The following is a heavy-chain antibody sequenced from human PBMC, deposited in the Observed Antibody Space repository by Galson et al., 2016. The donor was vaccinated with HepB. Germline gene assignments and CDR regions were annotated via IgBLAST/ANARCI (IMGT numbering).Heavy chain of an antibody. D-gene: IGHD5-18*01. V-gene: IGHV3-33*01. J-gene: IGHJ4*02. Sequence: SLRLSCAASGFNFSNYGMHWVRQAPGKGLEWVAIVWYDGYNKYYADSVKGRFTISRDNSKNTLYLQMNSLRAEDTAVYYCARDGDVDTAMVTPELGYWGQGTLVTVSS. CDR3: ARDGDVDTAMVTPELGY. CDR2: VWYDGYNK. CDR1: GFNFSNYG.